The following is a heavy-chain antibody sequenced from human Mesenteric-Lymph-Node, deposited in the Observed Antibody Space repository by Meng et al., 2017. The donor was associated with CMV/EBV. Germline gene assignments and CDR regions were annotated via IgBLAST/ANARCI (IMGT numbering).Heavy chain of an antibody. CDR3: ARHIGSFADY. D-gene: IGHD5-12*01. Sequence: ASVKVSCKASGYTFTGYYMHWVRQAPGQGLEWMGWINPNSDKTNYAQKFQGRVTMTRDTSISTAYMDLSRLRSDDTAVYYCARHIGSFADYWGQGTLVTVSS. CDR1: GYTFTGYY. J-gene: IGHJ4*02. CDR2: INPNSDKT. V-gene: IGHV1-2*02.